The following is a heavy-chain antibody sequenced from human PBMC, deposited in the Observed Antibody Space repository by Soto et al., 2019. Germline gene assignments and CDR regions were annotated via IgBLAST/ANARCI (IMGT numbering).Heavy chain of an antibody. J-gene: IGHJ4*02. V-gene: IGHV1-69*13. CDR2: IVPVFGRP. CDR3: AREGSGYNF. Sequence: GASVKVSCKASVGSFSNFGIIWVRQAPGQGLEWMGGIVPVFGRPNYAQRFRGRLTITADESTSTGYMELISLRSDDTAVYYCAREGSGYNFWGQGTQVTVSS. CDR1: VGSFSNFG. D-gene: IGHD5-12*01.